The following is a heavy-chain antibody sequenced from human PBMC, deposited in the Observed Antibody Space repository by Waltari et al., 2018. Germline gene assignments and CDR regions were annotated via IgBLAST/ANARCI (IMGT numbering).Heavy chain of an antibody. J-gene: IGHJ6*02. CDR1: GGTFSSYA. CDR3: ARKHYDFWSAPVDYYGMDV. D-gene: IGHD3-3*01. V-gene: IGHV1-69*01. CDR2: IIPIFGTA. Sequence: QVQLVQSGAGVKKPGSSVKVSCKASGGTFSSYAISWVRQAPGQGLEWMGGIIPIFGTANYAQKFQGRVTITADESTSTAYMELSSLRSEDTAVYYCARKHYDFWSAPVDYYGMDVWGQGTTVTVSS.